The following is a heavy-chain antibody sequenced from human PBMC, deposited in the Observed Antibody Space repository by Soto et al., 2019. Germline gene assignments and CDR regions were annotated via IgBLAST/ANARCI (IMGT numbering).Heavy chain of an antibody. CDR2: IIPIFGTA. Sequence: QVQLVQSGAEVKKPGSSVKVSCKASGGTFSSYAISWVRQAPGQGLEWMGGIIPIFGTANYAQKFQGRVTITADESPTTADMELRSLRSEDTAVYYCARDDFWSGYPTRFDYWGQGTLVTVSS. CDR1: GGTFSSYA. V-gene: IGHV1-69*12. CDR3: ARDDFWSGYPTRFDY. D-gene: IGHD3-3*01. J-gene: IGHJ4*02.